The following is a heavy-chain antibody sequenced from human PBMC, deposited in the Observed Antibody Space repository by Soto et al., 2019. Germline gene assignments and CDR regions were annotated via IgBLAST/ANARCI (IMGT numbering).Heavy chain of an antibody. CDR3: ARGILLWFGELTT. J-gene: IGHJ5*02. V-gene: IGHV4-30-4*01. CDR2: IYYSGST. CDR1: GGSISSGDYY. D-gene: IGHD3-10*01. Sequence: SETLSLTCTVSGGSISSGDYYWSWIRQPPGKGLEWIGYIYYSGSTNYNPSLKSRVTISVDTSKNQFSLKLSSVTAADTAVYYCARGILLWFGELTTWGQGTLVTVSS.